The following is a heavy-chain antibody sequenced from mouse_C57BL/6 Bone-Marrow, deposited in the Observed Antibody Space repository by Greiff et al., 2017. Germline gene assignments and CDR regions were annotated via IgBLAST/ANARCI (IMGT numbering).Heavy chain of an antibody. J-gene: IGHJ4*01. Sequence: EVQLVESGGGLVKPGGSLKLSCAASGFTFSDYGMHWVRQAPEKGLEWVAYISSGSSTIYYADTVKGRFTISRDNAKNTLFLQMTSLRSEDTAMYYCARQSMVWYAMDYWGQGTSVTVSS. V-gene: IGHV5-17*01. D-gene: IGHD2-2*01. CDR1: GFTFSDYG. CDR3: ARQSMVWYAMDY. CDR2: ISSGSSTI.